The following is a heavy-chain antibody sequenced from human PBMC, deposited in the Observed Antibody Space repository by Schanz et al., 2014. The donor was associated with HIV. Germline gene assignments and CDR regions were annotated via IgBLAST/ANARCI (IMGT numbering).Heavy chain of an antibody. Sequence: QVQLVESGGCVVQPGRSLRLSCTTSGFRFSDHGMHWVRQAPGKGLEWVALIWYHGNLTYYADSVKGRFTISRDNSKNTLYLQMNSLRAEDTAVYYCAKSRGDSWPYGMDVWGQGTTVTVSS. CDR1: GFRFSDHG. D-gene: IGHD4-17*01. CDR3: AKSRGDSWPYGMDV. CDR2: IWYHGNLT. V-gene: IGHV3-33*06. J-gene: IGHJ6*02.